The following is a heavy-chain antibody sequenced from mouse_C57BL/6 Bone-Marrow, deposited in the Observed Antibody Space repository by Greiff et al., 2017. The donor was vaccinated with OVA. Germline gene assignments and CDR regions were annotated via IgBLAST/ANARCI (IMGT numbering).Heavy chain of an antibody. V-gene: IGHV1-81*01. J-gene: IGHJ2*01. CDR3: ASVYDGYYPDY. CDR1: GYTFTSYG. D-gene: IGHD2-3*01. Sequence: QVQLKESGAELARPGASVKLSCKASGYTFTSYGISWVKQRTGQGLEWIGEIYPRSGNTYYNEKFKGKATLTADKSSSTAYMELRSLTSEDSAVYFCASVYDGYYPDYWGQGTTLTVSS. CDR2: IYPRSGNT.